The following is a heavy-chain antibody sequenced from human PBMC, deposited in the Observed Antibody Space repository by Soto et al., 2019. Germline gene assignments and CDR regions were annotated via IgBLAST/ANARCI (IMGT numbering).Heavy chain of an antibody. Sequence: QVQVVQSGAEVTKPGASVKVSCRASGYTFTNYYMHWVRQAPGQGLEWMGIINPSGGSPTYAQKFQDRVTMTRDTSTSTVYWELSSLRSEDTAVYYCSRGDRTTLLLPPTTSGFADWGHGILVTVSS. CDR2: INPSGGSP. D-gene: IGHD1-26*01. V-gene: IGHV1-46*01. J-gene: IGHJ5*01. CDR1: GYTFTNYY. CDR3: SRGDRTTLLLPPTTSGFAD.